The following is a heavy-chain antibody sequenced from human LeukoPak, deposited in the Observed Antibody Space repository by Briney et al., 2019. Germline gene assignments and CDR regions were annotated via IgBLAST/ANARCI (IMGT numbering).Heavy chain of an antibody. CDR1: GFTFSSYT. D-gene: IGHD3-9*01. CDR3: ARVEDYDILTGFDY. V-gene: IGHV3-23*01. J-gene: IGHJ4*02. CDR2: ISGSGDST. Sequence: PGGSLRLSCAASGFTFSSYTMTWVRQAPGKGLEWVSGISGSGDSTYYADSVKGRFTISRDNAKNSLYLQMNSLRAEDTAVYYCARVEDYDILTGFDYWGQGTLVTVSS.